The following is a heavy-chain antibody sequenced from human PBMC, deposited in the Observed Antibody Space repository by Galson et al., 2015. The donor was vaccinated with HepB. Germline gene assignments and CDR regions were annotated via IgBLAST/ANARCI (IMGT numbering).Heavy chain of an antibody. D-gene: IGHD6-13*01. CDR3: ARDQGEEQQLVFDY. Sequence: SLRLSCAASGFTFSSYAMHWVRQAPGKGLEWVAVISYDGSNKYYADSVKGRFTISRDNSKNTLYLQMNSLRAEDTAVYYCARDQGEEQQLVFDYWGQGTLVTVSS. CDR2: ISYDGSNK. V-gene: IGHV3-30*04. J-gene: IGHJ4*02. CDR1: GFTFSSYA.